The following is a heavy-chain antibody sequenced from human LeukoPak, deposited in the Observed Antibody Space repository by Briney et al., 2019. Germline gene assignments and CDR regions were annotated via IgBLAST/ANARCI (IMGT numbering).Heavy chain of an antibody. CDR2: INPNSGGT. CDR1: GYTFTGYY. V-gene: IGHV1-2*02. Sequence: ASVKVSCKASGYTFTGYYMHWVRQAPGQGLEWMGWINPNSGGTNYAQKFQGRVTMTRDTSISTAYMELSRLRSDDTAVYYCATHTYCSSTSCPHYYGMDVWGQGTTVTVSS. J-gene: IGHJ6*02. CDR3: ATHTYCSSTSCPHYYGMDV. D-gene: IGHD2-2*01.